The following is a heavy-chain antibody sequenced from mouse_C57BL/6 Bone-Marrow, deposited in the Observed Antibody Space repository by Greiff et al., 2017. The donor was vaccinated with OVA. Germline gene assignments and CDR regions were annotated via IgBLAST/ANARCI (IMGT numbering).Heavy chain of an antibody. CDR1: GFTFSDYY. V-gene: IGHV5-12*01. CDR2: ISNGGGST. CDR3: ARHDDYDEDWYFDV. Sequence: EVKVVESGGGLVQPGGSLKLSCAASGFTFSDYYMYWVRQTPEKRLEWVAYISNGGGSTYYPDTVKGRFTISRDNAKNTLYLQMSRLKSEDTAMYYCARHDDYDEDWYFDVWGTGTTVTVSS. D-gene: IGHD2-4*01. J-gene: IGHJ1*03.